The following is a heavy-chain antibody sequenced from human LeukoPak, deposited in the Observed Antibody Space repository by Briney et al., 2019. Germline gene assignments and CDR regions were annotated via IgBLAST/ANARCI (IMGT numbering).Heavy chain of an antibody. J-gene: IGHJ4*02. V-gene: IGHV3-33*08. CDR3: ARSLPFMVRGVIIGDFDY. CDR1: GFTFSSHS. CDR2: IWYDGSNK. D-gene: IGHD3-10*01. Sequence: GGSLRLSCAASGFTFSSHSMNWVRQAPGKGLEWVAVIWYDGSNKYYADSVKGRFTISRDNSKNTLYLQMNSLRAEDTAVYCCARSLPFMVRGVIIGDFDYWGQGTLVTVSS.